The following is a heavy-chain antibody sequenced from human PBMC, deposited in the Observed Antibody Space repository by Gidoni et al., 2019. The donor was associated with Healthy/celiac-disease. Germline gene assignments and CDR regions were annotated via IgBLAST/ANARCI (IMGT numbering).Heavy chain of an antibody. V-gene: IGHV3-23*04. Sequence: EVQLVESGGGLAQSVGSLRLSCAASGFTFRSYDMRWVRQAPGKGLEWVSGSSGSGGSTYYADSVKGRFTISRDNSKNTLYLQMNSLRDEDTAVYYCAKESAGDSGKVVVCFDPWGQGTLVTVSS. D-gene: IGHD1-26*01. CDR2: SSGSGGST. J-gene: IGHJ5*02. CDR1: GFTFRSYD. CDR3: AKESAGDSGKVVVCFDP.